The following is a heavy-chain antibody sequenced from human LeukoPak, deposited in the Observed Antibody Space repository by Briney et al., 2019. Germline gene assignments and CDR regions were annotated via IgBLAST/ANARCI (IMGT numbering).Heavy chain of an antibody. CDR2: ISGDGSST. Sequence: GGSLRLSCAASGFVFNSHPMHWVRQAPGKGPECVSAISGDGSSTYYANSVKGRFIISRDNSKNTLYLQMGSLRVEDTALYYCAREEPAGSIDYWGQGTLVTVSS. V-gene: IGHV3-64*01. J-gene: IGHJ4*02. CDR1: GFVFNSHP. CDR3: AREEPAGSIDY. D-gene: IGHD1-14*01.